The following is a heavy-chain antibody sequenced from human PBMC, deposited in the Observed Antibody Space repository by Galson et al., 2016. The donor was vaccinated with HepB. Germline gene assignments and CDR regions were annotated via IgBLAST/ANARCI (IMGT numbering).Heavy chain of an antibody. CDR2: ISDSSTHI. CDR3: ARETAVYARSSDRDV. J-gene: IGHJ6*02. Sequence: SLRLSCAASGFTFSTYGMNWVRQAPGKGLGWVSYISDSSTHIYYIDSVRGRFTISRDNAKNSLYLQLNSLRDEATAVYYWARETAVYARSSDRDVWGRGTTVTVSS. CDR1: GFTFSTYG. D-gene: IGHD2-8*01. V-gene: IGHV3-48*02.